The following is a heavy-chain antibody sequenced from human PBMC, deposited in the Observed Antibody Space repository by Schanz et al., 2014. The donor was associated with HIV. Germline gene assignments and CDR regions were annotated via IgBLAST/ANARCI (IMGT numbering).Heavy chain of an antibody. V-gene: IGHV4-61*02. CDR2: IHATGST. J-gene: IGHJ6*02. CDR1: GGSISSGGHY. Sequence: QVQLQESGPGLVKPSQTLSLTCTVAGGSISSGGHYWSWIRQPAGKGLEWIGRIHATGSTSYSPSLKSRVTVSVDTSQNQISLNLSSVTAADTAVYYCARAFCSGGSCFAGYGLDVWGQGTTVTVSS. CDR3: ARAFCSGGSCFAGYGLDV. D-gene: IGHD2-15*01.